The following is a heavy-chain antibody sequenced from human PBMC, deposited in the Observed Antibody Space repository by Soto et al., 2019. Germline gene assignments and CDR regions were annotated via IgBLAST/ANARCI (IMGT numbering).Heavy chain of an antibody. CDR3: ARAGKGIAAAGTFGY. D-gene: IGHD6-13*01. Sequence: GGSLRLSCAASGFTFSSYSMNWVRQAPGKGLEWVSSISSSSSYIYYADSVKGRFTISRDNAKNSLYLQMNSLRAEDTAVYYCARAGKGIAAAGTFGYWGQGTLVTVSS. CDR1: GFTFSSYS. CDR2: ISSSSSYI. J-gene: IGHJ4*02. V-gene: IGHV3-21*01.